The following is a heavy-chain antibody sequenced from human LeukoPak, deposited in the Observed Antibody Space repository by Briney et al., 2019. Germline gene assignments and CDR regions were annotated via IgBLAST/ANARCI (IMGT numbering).Heavy chain of an antibody. D-gene: IGHD3-3*01. CDR2: IRTKAKSYTT. CDR1: GFTFSGHY. J-gene: IGHJ6*02. V-gene: IGHV3-72*01. CDR3: TRGNFWSGFYGMDG. Sequence: GGSLTLSCAASGFTFSGHYMDWVRQAPGKGLEWVSRIRTKAKSYTTEYAASVKGRFTISRDDSKNALYLQMNSLKTEDMAVYYCTRGNFWSGFYGMDGWGQGTTVIVSS.